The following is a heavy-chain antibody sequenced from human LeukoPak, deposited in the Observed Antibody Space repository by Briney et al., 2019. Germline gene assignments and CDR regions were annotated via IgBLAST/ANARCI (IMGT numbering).Heavy chain of an antibody. J-gene: IGHJ5*02. CDR3: AREKYLSSSHCYGANWFDP. CDR2: IYYGGST. D-gene: IGHD2-2*01. CDR1: GGSISSYY. V-gene: IGHV4-59*01. Sequence: SETLSLTCTVSGGSISSYYWSWIRQPPGKELEWIGYIYYGGSTNYNPSLKSRVTISVDTTKNQFSLKLSSGAAADKAGYYCAREKYLSSSHCYGANWFDPWGQGTLVTVSS.